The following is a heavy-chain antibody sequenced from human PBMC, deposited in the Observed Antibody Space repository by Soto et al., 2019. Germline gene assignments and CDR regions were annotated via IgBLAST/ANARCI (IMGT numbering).Heavy chain of an antibody. J-gene: IGHJ6*02. CDR2: ILPMYRKT. D-gene: IGHD1-1*01. CDR3: ARVVQLGSNYAMDV. Sequence: QVRLAQSGAEVRSPGSSVRVSCKASGATVSVYGITWVRKAPRQGLEWVGAILPMYRKTNYAQKFQGRVTIIADKSPDTVYLELSRLRSDDTAIYFCARVVQLGSNYAMDVWGQGPTVVVSS. CDR1: GATVSVYG. V-gene: IGHV1-69*06.